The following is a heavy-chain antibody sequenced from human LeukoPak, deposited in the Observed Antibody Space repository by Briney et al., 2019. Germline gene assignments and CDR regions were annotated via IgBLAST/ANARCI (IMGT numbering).Heavy chain of an antibody. Sequence: GGSLRLSCAASGFTFSSYAMHWVRQAPGKGLEWVAVISYDGSNKYYADSVKGRFTISRDNSKNTLYLQMNSLRAEDTAVYYCAILGYSSSWYDYWGQGTLVTVSS. D-gene: IGHD6-13*01. J-gene: IGHJ4*02. CDR1: GFTFSSYA. CDR2: ISYDGSNK. V-gene: IGHV3-30*04. CDR3: AILGYSSSWYDY.